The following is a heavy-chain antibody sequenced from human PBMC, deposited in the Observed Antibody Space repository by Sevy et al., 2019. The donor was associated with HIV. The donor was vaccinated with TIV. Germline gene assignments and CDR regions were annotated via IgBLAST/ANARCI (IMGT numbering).Heavy chain of an antibody. CDR2: INRDGSEK. CDR1: GFTFRSHW. CDR3: ASDYY. V-gene: IGHV3-7*01. J-gene: IGHJ4*02. Sequence: GGSLRLSCAASGFTFRSHWMTWVRQAPGKGPEWVANINRDGSEKSYVDSVKGRFTISRDDAKNSLYLQMNSLRVEDTAMYYRASDYYWGQGTLVTVSS.